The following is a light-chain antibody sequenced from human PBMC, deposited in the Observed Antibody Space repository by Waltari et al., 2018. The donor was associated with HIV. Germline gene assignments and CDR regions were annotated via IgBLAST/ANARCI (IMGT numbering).Light chain of an antibody. V-gene: IGKV1-33*01. J-gene: IGKJ3*01. CDR2: DAS. CDR1: HDISNL. CDR3: QQYDILPFT. Sequence: DIQMNQSPSSLSASVGDRVTITCRASHDISNLLNWYQQKPGKAPKLLIYDASNLETGVPSRFSGSGSGTDFAFTISSLQPEDFATYYCQQYDILPFTFGPGTKVDIK.